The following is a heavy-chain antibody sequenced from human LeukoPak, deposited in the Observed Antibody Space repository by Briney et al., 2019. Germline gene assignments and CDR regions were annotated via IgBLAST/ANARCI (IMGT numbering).Heavy chain of an antibody. Sequence: GRSLRLSCAASGFTFSTYAMHWVRQAPGKGLEWVAVISYDGSSKYYADSVKGRFTISRDNSKNTLYLQMNSLRAEDTAAYYCARARRYCSSTTCYDAFDIWGQGTMVTVSS. CDR3: ARARRYCSSTTCYDAFDI. CDR1: GFTFSTYA. D-gene: IGHD2-2*01. J-gene: IGHJ3*02. CDR2: ISYDGSSK. V-gene: IGHV3-30-3*01.